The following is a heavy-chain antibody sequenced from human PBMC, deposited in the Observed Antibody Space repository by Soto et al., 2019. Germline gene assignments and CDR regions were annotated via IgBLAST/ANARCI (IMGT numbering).Heavy chain of an antibody. CDR1: GYTFTSYA. Sequence: QVQLVQSGAEVKKPGALVKVSCKASGYTFTSYAISWVRQAPGQGLEWMGWISAYNGNTHYAQKLQGRVTMTTDTSTSTSYMGMRSLRTDDTAVSFCARALSPKGYWGSGTVVTVSP. V-gene: IGHV1-18*01. CDR3: ARALSPKGY. J-gene: IGHJ4*02. CDR2: ISAYNGNT.